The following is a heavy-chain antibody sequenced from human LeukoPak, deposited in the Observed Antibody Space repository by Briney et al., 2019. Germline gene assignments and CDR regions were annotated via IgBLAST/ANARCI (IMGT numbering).Heavy chain of an antibody. CDR1: GGSISSSSYY. D-gene: IGHD2-2*01. Sequence: SETLSLTCTVSGGSISSSSYYWGWIRQPPGKGLEWIGSIYYSGSTYYTPSLKSRVTIYVDTSKNQFSLKLSSVTAAHTAVYYCARVPRVRIVVVPAAMSYFDYWGQGTLVTVSS. J-gene: IGHJ4*02. CDR2: IYYSGST. CDR3: ARVPRVRIVVVPAAMSYFDY. V-gene: IGHV4-39*01.